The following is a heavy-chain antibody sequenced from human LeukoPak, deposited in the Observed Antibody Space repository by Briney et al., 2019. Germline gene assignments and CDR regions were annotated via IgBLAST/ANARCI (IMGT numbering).Heavy chain of an antibody. CDR2: INPNSGGT. CDR1: GYTFTGYY. D-gene: IGHD2-15*01. CDR3: AREDSCSGGSCYSESGIIPSDY. J-gene: IGHJ4*02. Sequence: ASVKVSCKASGYTFTGYYMHWVRQAPGQGLEWMGWINPNSGGTNYAQKFQGRVTMTRDTSISTAYMELSRLRSDDTAVYYCAREDSCSGGSCYSESGIIPSDYWGQGTLVTVSS. V-gene: IGHV1-2*02.